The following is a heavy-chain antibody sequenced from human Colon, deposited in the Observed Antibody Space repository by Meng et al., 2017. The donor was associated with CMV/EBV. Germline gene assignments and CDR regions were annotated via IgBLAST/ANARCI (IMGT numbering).Heavy chain of an antibody. CDR3: ATGKAVAGKSYYYYGMDL. Sequence: GGSLRLSCAASGFTFSDYWMSWVRQAPGKGLEWVANIKQGGGEKYYVDSVKGRFTISRDNAKNSLYLQLNSLRAEDTAVYYCATGKAVAGKSYYYYGMDLWGQGTTVTVSS. D-gene: IGHD6-19*01. CDR1: GFTFSDYW. V-gene: IGHV3-7*01. CDR2: IKQGGGEK. J-gene: IGHJ6*02.